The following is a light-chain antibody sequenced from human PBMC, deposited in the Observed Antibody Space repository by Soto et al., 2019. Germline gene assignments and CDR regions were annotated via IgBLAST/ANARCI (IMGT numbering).Light chain of an antibody. CDR3: QQSYGTPLT. J-gene: IGKJ4*01. CDR1: QSISNY. CDR2: AAS. Sequence: DMEMTQSPSSLSASVGDRVTITCRASQSISNYLNWYQHKPGKVPKLLIYAASSLQSGVPTRFSGSGSGTDFTLTINSLQPEDFATYYCQQSYGTPLTLGGGTKIEIK. V-gene: IGKV1-39*01.